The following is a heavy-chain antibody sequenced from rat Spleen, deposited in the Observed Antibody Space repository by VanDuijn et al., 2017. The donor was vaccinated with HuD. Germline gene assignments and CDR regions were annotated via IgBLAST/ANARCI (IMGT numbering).Heavy chain of an antibody. D-gene: IGHD1-2*01. V-gene: IGHV5-46*01. CDR3: SRHTNLAAGDF. CDR2: TSIITGGT. CDR1: GFTFTSFP. Sequence: EVQLVESGGGLVEPGGSMKLSCAASGFTFTSFPMVWVRQAPTKGLEWVATTSIITGGTYYGDSVKGRFTISRDNAKSTLYRQMDSLRSEDTATYYCSRHTNLAAGDFWGLGVMVTVSS. J-gene: IGHJ2*01.